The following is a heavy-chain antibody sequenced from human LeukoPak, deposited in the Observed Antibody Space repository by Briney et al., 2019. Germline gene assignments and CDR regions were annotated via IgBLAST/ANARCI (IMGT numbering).Heavy chain of an antibody. CDR3: ARARTFYYDSSGYYFGYYFDY. D-gene: IGHD3-22*01. CDR1: GFTVSSNY. J-gene: IGHJ4*02. V-gene: IGHV3-66*01. CDR2: IYSGGST. Sequence: PGGSLRLSCAASGFTVSSNYMSWVRQAPGKGLEWVSVIYSGGSTYYADSVKGRFTISRDNSKNTLYLQMNSLRAEDTAVYYCARARTFYYDSSGYYFGYYFDYWGQGTLVTVSS.